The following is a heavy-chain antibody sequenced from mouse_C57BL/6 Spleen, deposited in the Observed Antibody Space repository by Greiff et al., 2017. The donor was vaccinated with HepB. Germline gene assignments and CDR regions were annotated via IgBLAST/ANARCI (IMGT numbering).Heavy chain of an antibody. CDR1: GYAFTNYL. D-gene: IGHD2-1*01. Sequence: QVQLQQSGAELVRPGTSVKVSCKASGYAFTNYLIEWVKQRPGQGLEWIGVINPGSGGTNYNEKFKGKATLTADKSSSTAYMQLSSLTSEDSAVYFCARRGNYVDYAMDYWGQGTSVTVSS. CDR3: ARRGNYVDYAMDY. V-gene: IGHV1-54*01. J-gene: IGHJ4*01. CDR2: INPGSGGT.